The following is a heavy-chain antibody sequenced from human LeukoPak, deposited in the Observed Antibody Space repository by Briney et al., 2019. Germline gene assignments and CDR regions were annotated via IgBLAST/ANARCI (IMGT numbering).Heavy chain of an antibody. CDR1: GFSFSNYA. CDR2: ISGSGGST. CDR3: ASGTAFDY. V-gene: IGHV3-23*01. D-gene: IGHD1-26*01. Sequence: PGGSLRLSCVPSGFSFSNYAMSWVRQAPGKGPEWVSSISGSGGSTHYADSVKGRFTISRDKTKNTLYMQMNSLRAEDTAVYYCASGTAFDYWGQGTLVTVSS. J-gene: IGHJ4*02.